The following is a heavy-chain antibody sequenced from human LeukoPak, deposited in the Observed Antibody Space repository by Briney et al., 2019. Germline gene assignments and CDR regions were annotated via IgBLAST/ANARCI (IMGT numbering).Heavy chain of an antibody. CDR1: GGSISSYY. J-gene: IGHJ6*02. D-gene: IGHD2-2*01. V-gene: IGHV4-59*01. Sequence: PSETLSLTCTVSGGSISSYYWSWIRQPPGKGLEWNGYIYYSGSTNYNPSLKSRVTISVDTSKNQFSLKLSSVTAADTAVYYCASSTNYYYYGMDVWGQGTTVTVSS. CDR2: IYYSGST. CDR3: ASSTNYYYYGMDV.